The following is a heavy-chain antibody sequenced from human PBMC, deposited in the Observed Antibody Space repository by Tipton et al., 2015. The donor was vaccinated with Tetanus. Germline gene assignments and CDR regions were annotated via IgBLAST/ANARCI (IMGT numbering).Heavy chain of an antibody. V-gene: IGHV4-31*03. Sequence: LRLSCTVSGDSISRGGYFWNWIRPRPGEGPGGVGYIYYSGDTYYNPSLKSRVSMSVDTSKNQVSLNLTSVTAADPAVYYCARDQGGGRVVRLNWLDPWGQGTLVTVSS. D-gene: IGHD6-6*01. CDR3: ARDQGGGRVVRLNWLDP. CDR1: GDSISRGGYF. J-gene: IGHJ5*02. CDR2: IYYSGDT.